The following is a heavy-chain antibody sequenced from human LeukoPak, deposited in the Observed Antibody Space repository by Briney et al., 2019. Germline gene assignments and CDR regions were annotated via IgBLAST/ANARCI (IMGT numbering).Heavy chain of an antibody. J-gene: IGHJ5*02. D-gene: IGHD3-3*01. V-gene: IGHV3-48*04. CDR1: GFTFSSYS. Sequence: PGGSLRLSCAASGFTFSSYSMNWVRQAPGKGLEWVSYISSSSSTIYYADSVKGRFTISRDNAKNSLYLQMNSLRAEDTAVYYCARGRGVLRFLEWSAPEDNWFDPWGQGTLVTVSS. CDR2: ISSSSSTI. CDR3: ARGRGVLRFLEWSAPEDNWFDP.